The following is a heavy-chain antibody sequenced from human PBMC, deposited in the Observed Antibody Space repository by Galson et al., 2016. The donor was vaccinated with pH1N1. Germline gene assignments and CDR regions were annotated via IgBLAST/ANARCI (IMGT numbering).Heavy chain of an antibody. CDR3: ARVNTYDSSGYYPFDY. Sequence: SVKVSCKASGYSFTVCFVHWMRQAPGHGLAWMGRINPNNGDTHYAQNFQGRVTMTRDTSISTAYVELNSLRSDDTAVYYCARVNTYDSSGYYPFDYWGQGTQVTVSS. J-gene: IGHJ4*02. V-gene: IGHV1-2*06. CDR2: INPNNGDT. D-gene: IGHD3-22*01. CDR1: GYSFTVCF.